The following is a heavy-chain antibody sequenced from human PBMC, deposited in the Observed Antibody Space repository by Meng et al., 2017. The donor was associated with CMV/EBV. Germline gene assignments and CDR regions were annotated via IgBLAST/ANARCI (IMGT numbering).Heavy chain of an antibody. CDR1: GLTCSSYG. CDR2: IRYDGSNK. V-gene: IGHV3-30*02. CDR3: AKGVAAAGPLDY. D-gene: IGHD6-13*01. J-gene: IGHJ4*02. Sequence: CAASGLTCSSYGMHWVRQAPGKGLEWVAFIRYDGSNKYYVDSVKGRFTISRDNSKNTLYLQMNSLRAEDTAVYYCAKGVAAAGPLDYWGQGTLVTVSS.